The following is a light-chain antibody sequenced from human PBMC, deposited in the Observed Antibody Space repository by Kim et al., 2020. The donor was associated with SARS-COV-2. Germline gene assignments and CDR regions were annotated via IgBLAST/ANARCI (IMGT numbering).Light chain of an antibody. CDR2: RDN. J-gene: IGLJ3*02. CDR1: NLGGIN. CDR3: QVWDSSTV. Sequence: VSVAIGQTARITGGGNNLGGINVHWYQQKPGQAPVLVIYRDNNRPSGIPERFSGSNSGNTATLTISRAQAGDEADYYCQVWDSSTVFGGGTQLTVL. V-gene: IGLV3-9*01.